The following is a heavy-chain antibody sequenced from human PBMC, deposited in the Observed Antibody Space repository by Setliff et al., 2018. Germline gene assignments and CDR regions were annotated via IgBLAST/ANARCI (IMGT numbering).Heavy chain of an antibody. J-gene: IGHJ4*02. Sequence: GGSLRLSCAASGFTFTNAWMNWVRQAPGKGLEWVGRIKGKTDGLTTDYAAPVKGRFTISRDDSKNTLYLQMNSLKTEDTALYYCTTADHPSRNFWSGYPDYFFDYWGQGTLVTVSS. V-gene: IGHV3-15*07. CDR1: GFTFTNAW. CDR3: TTADHPSRNFWSGYPDYFFDY. CDR2: IKGKTDGLTT. D-gene: IGHD3-3*01.